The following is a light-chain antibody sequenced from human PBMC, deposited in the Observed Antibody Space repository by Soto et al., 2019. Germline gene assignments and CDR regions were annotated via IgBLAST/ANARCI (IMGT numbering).Light chain of an antibody. J-gene: IGKJ4*01. Sequence: IVLTQAPGTLSFSPGERATLSCRASQRVSSSYLAWYQQKPGQAPRLLIYGASSRATGIPDRFSGSGSGTDFTLTISRLEPEDFAVYYCQQYGSSPALTFGGGTKVEIK. CDR3: QQYGSSPALT. V-gene: IGKV3-20*01. CDR1: QRVSSSY. CDR2: GAS.